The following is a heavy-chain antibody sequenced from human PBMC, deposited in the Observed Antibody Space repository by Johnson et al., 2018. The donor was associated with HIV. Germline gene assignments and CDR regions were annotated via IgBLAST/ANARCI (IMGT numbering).Heavy chain of an antibody. CDR3: ARDSLETSDGAFDI. D-gene: IGHD1-1*01. CDR2: ISYDGSNK. Sequence: VQLMESGGGLIQPGGSLRLSCAGSGFTVSSNYMSWVRQAPGKGLEWVAVISYDGSNKYYADSVKGRFTISRDNSKNTLYLQMNSLRAEDTAVYYCARDSLETSDGAFDIWGQGTMVTVSS. CDR1: GFTVSSNY. V-gene: IGHV3-30*03. J-gene: IGHJ3*02.